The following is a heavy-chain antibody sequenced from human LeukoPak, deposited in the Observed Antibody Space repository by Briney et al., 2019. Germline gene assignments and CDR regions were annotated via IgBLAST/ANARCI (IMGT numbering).Heavy chain of an antibody. CDR1: GFTFSSYS. J-gene: IGHJ6*02. CDR2: IWYDGSNK. CDR3: ARNLTGSYGDSPYYYYGMDV. V-gene: IGHV3-33*01. Sequence: GRSLRLSCAASGFTFSSYSMHWVRQAPGKGLEWVAVIWYDGSNKYYADSVKGRFTISRANSKNTLYLQMNSLRAEDTAVYYCARNLTGSYGDSPYYYYGMDVWGQGTTVTVSS. D-gene: IGHD4-17*01.